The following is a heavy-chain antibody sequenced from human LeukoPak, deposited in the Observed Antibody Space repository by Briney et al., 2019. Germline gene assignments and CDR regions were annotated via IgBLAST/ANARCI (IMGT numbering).Heavy chain of an antibody. J-gene: IGHJ4*02. CDR1: GGSISSYY. CDR3: ASRTRYSGSYSTLDY. V-gene: IGHV4-4*07. CDR2: IYTSGST. D-gene: IGHD1-26*01. Sequence: PSETLSLTCTVSGGSISSYYWSWIRQPAGKGLEWIGRIYTSGSTNYNPSLKSRVTMSVDTSKNQFSLKLNSVTAADTAVYYCASRTRYSGSYSTLDYWGQGTLVTVSS.